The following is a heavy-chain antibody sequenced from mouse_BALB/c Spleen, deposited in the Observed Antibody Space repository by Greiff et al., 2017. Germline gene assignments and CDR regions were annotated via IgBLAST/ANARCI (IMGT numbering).Heavy chain of an antibody. CDR1: GFSLTSYG. D-gene: IGHD2-10*02. Sequence: VQVVESGPGLVAPSQSLSITCTVSGFSLTSYGVHWVRQPPGKGLEWLGVIWAGGSTNYNSALMSRLSISKDNSKSQVFLKMNSLQTDDTAMYYCARGGYGNYDAMDYWGQGTSVTVSS. J-gene: IGHJ4*01. CDR3: ARGGYGNYDAMDY. CDR2: IWAGGST. V-gene: IGHV2-9*02.